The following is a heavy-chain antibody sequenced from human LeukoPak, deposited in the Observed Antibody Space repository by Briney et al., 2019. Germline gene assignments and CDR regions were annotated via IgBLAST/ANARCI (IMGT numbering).Heavy chain of an antibody. CDR2: IYYSGST. J-gene: IGHJ4*02. CDR1: GGSISSYY. D-gene: IGHD1-26*01. Sequence: SETLSLTCTVSGGSISSYYWSWIRQPPGKGLEWIGYIYYSGSTNYNPSLKSRVTISVDTSKNQFSLKLSSVTAADTAVYYCARRGDPRGSYFYYFDYWGQGTLVTVSS. V-gene: IGHV4-59*08. CDR3: ARRGDPRGSYFYYFDY.